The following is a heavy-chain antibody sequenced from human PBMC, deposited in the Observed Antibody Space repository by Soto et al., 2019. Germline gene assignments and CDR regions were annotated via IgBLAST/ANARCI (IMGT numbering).Heavy chain of an antibody. J-gene: IGHJ4*02. Sequence: SETLSLTCTVSGGSISGSSYYWGWIRQPPGKGLDCIGTIYYSGSTYYNPSLKSRVTISVDTSKNQFSLKLSSVTAADTAVYYCAKWTCSGGSCYFDYWGQGTLVTVSS. CDR1: GGSISGSSYY. CDR2: IYYSGST. CDR3: AKWTCSGGSCYFDY. V-gene: IGHV4-39*01. D-gene: IGHD2-15*01.